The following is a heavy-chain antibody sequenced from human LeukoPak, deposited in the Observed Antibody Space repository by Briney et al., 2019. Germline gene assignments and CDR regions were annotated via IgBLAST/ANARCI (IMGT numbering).Heavy chain of an antibody. Sequence: GGSLRLSCAALTTFAMSWVRQAPGRGLEWVSVISDRGDKTHYADSVRGRFTISRDNSKETVSLQMNGLRVDDTAVYFCAKVFYTSSFDFSGQGILVTVSP. D-gene: IGHD2/OR15-2a*01. CDR1: TTFA. CDR2: ISDRGDKT. V-gene: IGHV3-23*01. J-gene: IGHJ4*02. CDR3: AKVFYTSSFDF.